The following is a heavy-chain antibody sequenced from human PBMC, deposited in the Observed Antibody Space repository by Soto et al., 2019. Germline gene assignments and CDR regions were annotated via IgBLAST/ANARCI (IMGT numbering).Heavy chain of an antibody. CDR1: GGSMRNYF. D-gene: IGHD6-13*01. CDR3: AAGEASSRNLAPYYLDF. Sequence: PSETLSLTRTVSGGSMRNYFWTWIRQPPGKGLEWIGYIHYSGTTSFFPSYNPSLRSRVTISEDTSKNQFSLKLLSVTTADTAVYFCAAGEASSRNLAPYYLDFWGQGTLVTVPS. J-gene: IGHJ4*02. V-gene: IGHV4-59*01. CDR2: IHYSGTT.